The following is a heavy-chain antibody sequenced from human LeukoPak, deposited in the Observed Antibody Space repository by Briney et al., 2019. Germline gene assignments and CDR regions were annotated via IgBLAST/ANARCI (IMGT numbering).Heavy chain of an antibody. CDR3: ARVGIAVAGTLAFDI. CDR2: IHYSGST. CDR1: GGSISSYY. V-gene: IGHV4-59*01. J-gene: IGHJ3*02. Sequence: SETLSLTCTVSGGSISSYYWSWIRQPPGKGLEWIGYIHYSGSTNYNPSLKSRVTISVDTSKNQFSLKLSSVTAADTAVYYCARVGIAVAGTLAFDIWGQGTMVTVSS. D-gene: IGHD6-19*01.